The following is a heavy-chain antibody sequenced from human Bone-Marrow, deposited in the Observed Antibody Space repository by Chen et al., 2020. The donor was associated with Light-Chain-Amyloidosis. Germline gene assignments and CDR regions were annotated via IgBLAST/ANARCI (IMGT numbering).Heavy chain of an antibody. D-gene: IGHD2-15*01. Sequence: QVQLQQWVAGLLKPSVTLSLTCAVYGGSFSGYYWNWIRQTPGKGLEWIGDVNHRGTTNYNPSLKSRVTMPVDTTSNQFSPNLTSVTAAATALYYCARNPPPDCSGIRCTNFDVWGQGTLVSVSS. CDR2: VNHRGTT. V-gene: IGHV4-34*01. CDR3: ARNPPPDCSGIRCTNFDV. J-gene: IGHJ4*01. CDR1: GGSFSGYY.